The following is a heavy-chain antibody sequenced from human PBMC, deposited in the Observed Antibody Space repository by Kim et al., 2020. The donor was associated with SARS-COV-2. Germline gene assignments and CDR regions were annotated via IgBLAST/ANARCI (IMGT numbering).Heavy chain of an antibody. Sequence: SETLSLTCTVSGGSISSYYWSWIRQPPGKVLEWIGYIYYSGSTNYDPSLKSRVTISVDTSKNQFSLKLSSVTAADTAVYYCARSAGYSSSWYPNPVDYWGQGTLVTVSS. CDR3: ARSAGYSSSWYPNPVDY. CDR1: GGSISSYY. CDR2: IYYSGST. V-gene: IGHV4-59*01. D-gene: IGHD6-13*01. J-gene: IGHJ4*02.